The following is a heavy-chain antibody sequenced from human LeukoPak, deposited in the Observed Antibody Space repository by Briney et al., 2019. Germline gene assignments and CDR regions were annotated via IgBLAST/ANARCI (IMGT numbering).Heavy chain of an antibody. CDR3: ARQKLLYYYDSSVPLDY. Sequence: PSETLSLTCTVSGYSISSGYDWGWIRQPPGKGLEWIGSIYHSGSTYYNPSLKSRVTISVDTSKNQFSLKLSSVTAADTAVYYCARQKLLYYYDSSVPLDYWGQGTLVTVSS. CDR1: GYSISSGYD. J-gene: IGHJ4*02. CDR2: IYHSGST. D-gene: IGHD3-22*01. V-gene: IGHV4-38-2*02.